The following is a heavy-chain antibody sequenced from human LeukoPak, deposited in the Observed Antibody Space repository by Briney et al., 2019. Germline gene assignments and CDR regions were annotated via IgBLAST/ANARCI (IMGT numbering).Heavy chain of an antibody. V-gene: IGHV6-1*01. CDR3: AREADPYCSSTSCHAAYYYYYYYMDV. D-gene: IGHD2-2*01. CDR1: GDSVSSNSAA. CDR2: TYYRSKWYN. J-gene: IGHJ6*03. Sequence: SQTLSLTCAISGDSVSSNSAAWNWIRQSPSRGLEWLGRTYYRSKWYNDYAVSVKSRITINPDTSKNQFSLQLNSVTPEDTAVYYCAREADPYCSSTSCHAAYYYYYYYMDVWGKGTTVTVSS.